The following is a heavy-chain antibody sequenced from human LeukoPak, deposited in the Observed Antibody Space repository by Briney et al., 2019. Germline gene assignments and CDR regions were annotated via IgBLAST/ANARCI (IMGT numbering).Heavy chain of an antibody. J-gene: IGHJ4*02. CDR3: ARLTETAAGSGYYFDY. V-gene: IGHV4-34*01. CDR1: GGSFSGYY. D-gene: IGHD6-13*01. CDR2: INHSGST. Sequence: KPSETLSLTCAVYGGSFSGYYWSWIRQPPGKGLEWIGEINHSGSTNYNPSLKSRVTISVDTSKDQFSLKLTSVTAADTAVYYCARLTETAAGSGYYFDYWGQGTLVTVSS.